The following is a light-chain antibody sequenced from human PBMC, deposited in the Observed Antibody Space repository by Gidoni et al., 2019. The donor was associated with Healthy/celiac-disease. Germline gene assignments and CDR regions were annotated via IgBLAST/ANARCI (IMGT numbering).Light chain of an antibody. J-gene: IGLJ2*01. CDR3: CSYAGSSTFVV. CDR1: SGDVGGYSF. CDR2: DVN. Sequence: QSALTQPRSVSGSPGQSVPISCTGTSGDVGGYSFVSWYQQRPGLDPNLILFDVNPRPSGVPDRFSGSKSGNTASLTISGLQTDDEADYYCCSYAGSSTFVVFGGGTKLTVL. V-gene: IGLV2-11*01.